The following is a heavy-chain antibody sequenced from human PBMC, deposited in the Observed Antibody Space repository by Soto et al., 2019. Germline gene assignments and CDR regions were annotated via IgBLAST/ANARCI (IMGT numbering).Heavy chain of an antibody. V-gene: IGHV6-1*01. CDR1: VDSVSSISAA. D-gene: IGHD3-10*01. CDR3: ARDRGLLLWFGELLQGNWFDP. Sequence: SQTLSLTCAISVDSVSSISAAWNWIRQSPSRGLEWLGRTYYRSKWYNDYAVSVKSRITINPDTSKNQFSLQLNSVTPEDTAVYYCARDRGLLLWFGELLQGNWFDPWGQGTLVTVSS. J-gene: IGHJ5*02. CDR2: TYYRSKWYN.